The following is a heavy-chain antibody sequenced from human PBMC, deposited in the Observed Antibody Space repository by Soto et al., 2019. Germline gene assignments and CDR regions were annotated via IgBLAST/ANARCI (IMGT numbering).Heavy chain of an antibody. CDR1: GGSISSGDYY. D-gene: IGHD6-13*01. CDR2: MYYGGRT. J-gene: IGHJ4*02. CDR3: TRGRRYSSSWYFFDY. V-gene: IGHV4-30-4*01. Sequence: SLTCTVSGGSISSGDYYWSWIRQPPGKGLEWIGYMYYGGRTHYNPSLKSRLITSLNTSKNQFSLNLTSVTAADTAVYYCTRGRRYSSSWYFFDYWGQGNMVTVSS.